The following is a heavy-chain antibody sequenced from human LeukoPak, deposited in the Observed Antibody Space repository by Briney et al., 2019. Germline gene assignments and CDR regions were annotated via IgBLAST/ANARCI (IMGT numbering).Heavy chain of an antibody. V-gene: IGHV4-59*08. CDR3: ARHSGYHYFDY. Sequence: PSETLSLTCSVSSGPISTYYWSWIRQPPGQGLEWIGYISGSGYTNYNPPVKSRVTISSDTSKSQLSLRLSSVTAADTALYYCARHSGYHYFDYWGQGILVTVSS. J-gene: IGHJ4*02. CDR2: ISGSGYT. D-gene: IGHD5-12*01. CDR1: SGPISTYY.